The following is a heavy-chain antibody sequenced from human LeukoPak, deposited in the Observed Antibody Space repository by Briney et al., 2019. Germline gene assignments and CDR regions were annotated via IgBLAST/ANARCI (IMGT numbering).Heavy chain of an antibody. Sequence: SETLSLTCTVSGDSIGSHYWSWIRQPPGKGLEWIGYIFYVGSTNYNPSLKSRVTISVDTSKNQFSPKLNSVTAADTAVYYCAGDYYDRRGEAFNSWGQGTMVTASS. CDR1: GDSIGSHY. CDR3: AGDYYDRRGEAFNS. D-gene: IGHD3-22*01. J-gene: IGHJ3*02. CDR2: IFYVGST. V-gene: IGHV4-59*11.